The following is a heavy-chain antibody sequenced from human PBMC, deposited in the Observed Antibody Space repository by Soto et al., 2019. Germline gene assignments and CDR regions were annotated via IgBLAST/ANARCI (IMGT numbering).Heavy chain of an antibody. CDR2: ISYDGSD. CDR3: DLEWRDYVDL. V-gene: IGHV3-33*05. D-gene: IGHD3-3*01. Sequence: QMQLVESGGGVVQPGRSLRLSCVASGFPFRGFVMHWVRQAPGKGLEWVALISYDGSDYADSVKGRFTISRDESRDTLVQHMDNLRPGDAGVYCCDLEWRDYVDLLGQGTLVAVSS. CDR1: GFPFRGFV. J-gene: IGHJ4*02.